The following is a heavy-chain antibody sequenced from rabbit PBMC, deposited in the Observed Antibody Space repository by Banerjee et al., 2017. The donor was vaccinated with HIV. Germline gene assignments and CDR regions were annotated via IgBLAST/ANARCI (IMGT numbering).Heavy chain of an antibody. CDR3: ARDLAGVIGWNFDL. Sequence: QEQLEESGGGLVKPEGSLKLSCTASGFDLSSYAFMSWVRQAPGKGLEWIACISVGSSGNTVYASWAKGRFTISRTSSTTVALQMTSLTAADTATYFCARDLAGVIGWNFDLWGQGTLVTVS. CDR1: GFDLSSYAF. V-gene: IGHV1S45*01. D-gene: IGHD4-1*01. CDR2: ISVGSSGNT. J-gene: IGHJ4*01.